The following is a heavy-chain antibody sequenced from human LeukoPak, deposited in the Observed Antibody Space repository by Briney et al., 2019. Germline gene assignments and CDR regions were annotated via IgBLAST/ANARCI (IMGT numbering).Heavy chain of an antibody. CDR2: IYYSGST. D-gene: IGHD6-13*01. Sequence: SETLSLSCTVSGGSISSGGYYWSWIRQHPGKGLEWIGYIYYSGSTNYNLSLKSRVTVLVDTPKNQFSLKLSSVTAADTAVYYCARSYGSSWYSLAFDYWGQGTLVTVSS. J-gene: IGHJ4*02. CDR3: ARSYGSSWYSLAFDY. CDR1: GGSISSGGYY. V-gene: IGHV4-61*08.